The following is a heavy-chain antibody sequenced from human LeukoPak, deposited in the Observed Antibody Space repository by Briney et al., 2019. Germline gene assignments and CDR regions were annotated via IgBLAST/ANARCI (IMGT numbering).Heavy chain of an antibody. CDR3: ARARRDLGAFDY. D-gene: IGHD2-21*02. J-gene: IGHJ4*02. Sequence: ASVKVSCKASGYTFTSYDINWVRQATGQGLEWMGWMNPNSGNTGYAQKFQGRVTMTRNTSISTAYMELSSLGSEDTAVYYCARARRDLGAFDYWGQGTLVTVSS. V-gene: IGHV1-8*01. CDR2: MNPNSGNT. CDR1: GYTFTSYD.